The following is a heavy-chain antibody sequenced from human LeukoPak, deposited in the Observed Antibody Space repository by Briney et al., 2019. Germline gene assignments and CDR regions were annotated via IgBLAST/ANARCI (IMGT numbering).Heavy chain of an antibody. CDR2: ISYSGST. CDR3: ARRVYSGSYNWYFDL. J-gene: IGHJ2*01. Sequence: SETLSLTCTVSGGSTSTSTYYWGWIRQPPGKGLEWIGSISYSGSTYNNPSLKSRVTISVDTSKNQFSLKLSSVTAPDTAVYYCARRVYSGSYNWYFDLWGRGTLVTVSS. CDR1: GGSTSTSTYY. D-gene: IGHD1-26*01. V-gene: IGHV4-39*01.